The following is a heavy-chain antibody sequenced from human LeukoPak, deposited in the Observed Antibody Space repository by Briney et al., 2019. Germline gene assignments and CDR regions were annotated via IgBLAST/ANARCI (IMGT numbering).Heavy chain of an antibody. CDR1: GDSVSRNNIA. D-gene: IGHD2-2*01. Sequence: SQTLSLTCAISGDSVSRNNIAWNWIRQSPSRGLEWLGRIYYNSQWYSDYAVSVRSRITINPDTSKNQFSLQLNSVTPEDTAVYYCARGRDVVVVPAADFDYWGQGILVTVSS. CDR3: ARGRDVVVVPAADFDY. V-gene: IGHV6-1*01. J-gene: IGHJ4*02. CDR2: IYYNSQWYS.